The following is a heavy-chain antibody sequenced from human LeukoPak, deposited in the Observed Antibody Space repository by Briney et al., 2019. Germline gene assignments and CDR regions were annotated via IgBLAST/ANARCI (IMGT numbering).Heavy chain of an antibody. Sequence: NPSEALSLTCAVYGGSFSGYYWTWIRQPAGKGLEWIGRIYTSGSTNYNPSLKSRVTISVDTSKTQFSLNLSSVTAADTAVYYCARDWAVAGTSQGEKPGYYYYMDVWGKGTTVTISS. CDR3: ARDWAVAGTSQGEKPGYYYYMDV. V-gene: IGHV4-4*07. J-gene: IGHJ6*03. D-gene: IGHD6-19*01. CDR1: GGSFSGYY. CDR2: IYTSGST.